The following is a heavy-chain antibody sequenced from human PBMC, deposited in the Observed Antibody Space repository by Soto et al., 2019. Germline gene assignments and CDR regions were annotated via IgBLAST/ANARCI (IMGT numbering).Heavy chain of an antibody. CDR2: IYYSGST. CDR1: GYSISSSNW. D-gene: IGHD3-10*01. V-gene: IGHV4-28*01. J-gene: IGHJ6*02. Sequence: SETLSLTCAVSGYSISSSNWWGWIRQPPGKGLEWIGYIYYSGSTYYNPSLKSRVTTSVDTSKNQFSLKLSSVTAVDTAVYYCARNSGSVALGMDVWGQGTTVTVSS. CDR3: ARNSGSVALGMDV.